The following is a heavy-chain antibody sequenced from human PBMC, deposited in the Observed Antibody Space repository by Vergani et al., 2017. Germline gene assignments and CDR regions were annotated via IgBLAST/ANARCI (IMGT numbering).Heavy chain of an antibody. V-gene: IGHV3-30-3*01. J-gene: IGHJ6*02. Sequence: QVQLVESGGGVVQPGRSLRLSCAASGFTFSSYAMHWVRQAPGKGLEWVAVISYDGSNKYYADSVKGRFTISRDNSKNTLYLQMNSLRAEDTAVYYCAIDQALLLWFGELTERNNRKHDGMDVWGQGTTVTVSS. D-gene: IGHD3-10*01. CDR1: GFTFSSYA. CDR2: ISYDGSNK. CDR3: AIDQALLLWFGELTERNNRKHDGMDV.